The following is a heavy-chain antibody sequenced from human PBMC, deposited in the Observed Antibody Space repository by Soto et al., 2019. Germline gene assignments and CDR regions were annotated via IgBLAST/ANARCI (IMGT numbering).Heavy chain of an antibody. CDR3: ARAEMYNWHSGGLAV. V-gene: IGHV1-69*13. J-gene: IGHJ6*02. D-gene: IGHD1-1*01. Sequence: GASVKVSCEASGGTFSSYAISWVRQAPGQGLEWMGGIIPIFGTANYAQKFQGRVTITADESTSTAYMELSSLRSDDTAVYYCARAEMYNWHSGGLAVWGQGTTVTVSS. CDR2: IIPIFGTA. CDR1: GGTFSSYA.